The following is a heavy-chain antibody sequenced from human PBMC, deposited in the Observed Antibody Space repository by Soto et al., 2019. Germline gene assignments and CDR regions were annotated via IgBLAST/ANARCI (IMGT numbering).Heavy chain of an antibody. J-gene: IGHJ6*02. D-gene: IGHD6-13*01. CDR3: ARAPEAPWQQLVSYYYYGMDV. Sequence: SETLSLTCPVSGGSISSGGYYWSWLRQHPGKGLEWIGYIYYSGSTYYNPSLKSRVTISVDTSKNQFSLKLSSVTAADTAVYYCARAPEAPWQQLVSYYYYGMDVWGQGTTVTVSS. V-gene: IGHV4-31*03. CDR2: IYYSGST. CDR1: GGSISSGGYY.